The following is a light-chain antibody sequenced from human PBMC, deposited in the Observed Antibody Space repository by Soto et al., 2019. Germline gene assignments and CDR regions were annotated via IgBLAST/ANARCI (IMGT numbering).Light chain of an antibody. CDR2: GAS. Sequence: ELVMTQSPATLSVSPGERATLSCRASQRFSSNLAWYQQKPGQAHRLLIYGASTRATGIPARFSGSGSGTEFTLTISSLQSEDFAVYYCQQYNNWPPWTFGQGTKLEIK. CDR1: QRFSSN. V-gene: IGKV3-15*01. CDR3: QQYNNWPPWT. J-gene: IGKJ1*01.